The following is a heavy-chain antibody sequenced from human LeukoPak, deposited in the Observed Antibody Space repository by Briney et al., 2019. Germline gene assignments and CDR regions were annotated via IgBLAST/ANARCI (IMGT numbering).Heavy chain of an antibody. V-gene: IGHV2-5*02. D-gene: IGHD3-10*01. CDR2: IYWDDAE. CDR3: ASGSGRTFDY. Sequence: SGPTLVKPTQTLTLTCTFSGFSLSTSGVDVGWIRQPPAKALEWLALIYWDDAERYSPSLKSRLTITKDTSKNQVVLTMTSMDPVDTATYYCASGSGRTFDYWGQGTLVTVSS. CDR1: GFSLSTSGVD. J-gene: IGHJ4*02.